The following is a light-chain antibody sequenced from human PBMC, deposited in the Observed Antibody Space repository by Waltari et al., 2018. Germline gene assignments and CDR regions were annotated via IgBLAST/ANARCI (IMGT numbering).Light chain of an antibody. V-gene: IGLV1-44*01. J-gene: IGLJ3*02. Sequence: QSVLTQPPSASGTPGQRVTISCSGSRSNIGAEVVNWYQVLPGTAPRLVIYSNDQRPSGVPERFSGSKSGTSAYLAISGLQSEDEADYYCATWDYTLDGQVFGGGTKLTVL. CDR1: RSNIGAEV. CDR2: SND. CDR3: ATWDYTLDGQV.